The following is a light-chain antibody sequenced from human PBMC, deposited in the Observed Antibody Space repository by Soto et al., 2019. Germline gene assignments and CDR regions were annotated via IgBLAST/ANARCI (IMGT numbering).Light chain of an antibody. CDR3: QHHNSWPPFP. J-gene: IGKJ3*01. CDR2: AAS. Sequence: IVMTQSPVTLYLSPGEIATLSCRASQNIGGLLAWYQHKPGQAPRLLICAASTRATGIPDRVSGSGSGTEFTLTISSLRSEDFAVYYCQHHNSWPPFPFGPGTKVDIK. V-gene: IGKV3-15*01. CDR1: QNIGGL.